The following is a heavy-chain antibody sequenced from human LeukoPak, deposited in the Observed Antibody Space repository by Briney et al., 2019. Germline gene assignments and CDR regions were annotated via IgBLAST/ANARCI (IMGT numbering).Heavy chain of an antibody. CDR2: TFYRSEWYK. V-gene: IGHV6-1*01. CDR3: ARGGLVRGYRNSLIAFDV. CDR1: GDSVSRNDAG. J-gene: IGHJ3*01. Sequence: SQTLSPTCAISGDSVSRNDAGGSWIRQSPSRGLEWQARTFYRSEWYKDNAGSVKSLITINAETAKYQFYLQMNPVTAGEKVLYYWARGGLVRGYRNSLIAFDVWGQGIMVTVSS. D-gene: IGHD3-10*01.